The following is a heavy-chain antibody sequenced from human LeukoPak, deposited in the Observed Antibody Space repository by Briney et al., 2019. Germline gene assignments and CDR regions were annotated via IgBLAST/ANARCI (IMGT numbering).Heavy chain of an antibody. Sequence: GGSLRLSCAASGFTFSNAWMSWVRQAPGKGLEWVANIKQDGSEKYYVDSVKGRFTISRDNAKNSLYLQMNSLRAEDTAVYYCARSLSVRGVMSYWGQGTLVTVSS. J-gene: IGHJ4*02. CDR2: IKQDGSEK. V-gene: IGHV3-7*01. CDR3: ARSLSVRGVMSY. CDR1: GFTFSNAW. D-gene: IGHD3-10*01.